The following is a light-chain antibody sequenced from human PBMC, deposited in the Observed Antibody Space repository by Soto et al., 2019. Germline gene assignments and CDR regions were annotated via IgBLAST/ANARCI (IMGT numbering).Light chain of an antibody. CDR3: RSFTTSSPIGV. Sequence: QSALTQPASVSGSPGQSITISCTGTSSDVGAYDFVSWYQQHPDKAPKLMIYDVDDRPSGVSNRFSGSKSGNTASLTISGLQAEDEAVYYCRSFTTSSPIGVFGTGTRVTVL. CDR1: SSDVGAYDF. CDR2: DVD. V-gene: IGLV2-14*03. J-gene: IGLJ1*01.